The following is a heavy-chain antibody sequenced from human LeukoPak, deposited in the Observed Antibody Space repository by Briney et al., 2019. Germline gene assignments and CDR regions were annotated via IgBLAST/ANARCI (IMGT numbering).Heavy chain of an antibody. V-gene: IGHV3-30-3*01. J-gene: IGHJ6*02. CDR2: ISYDGSNK. CDR1: GFTFSSYA. Sequence: GGSLRLSCAASGFTFSSYAMHWVRQAPGKGLEWVAVISYDGSNKYYADSVKGRFTISRDNSKNTLYLQMNSLRAEDTAVYYCAGLPSGWYWGYYYYYGMDVWGQGTTVTVSS. D-gene: IGHD6-19*01. CDR3: AGLPSGWYWGYYYYYGMDV.